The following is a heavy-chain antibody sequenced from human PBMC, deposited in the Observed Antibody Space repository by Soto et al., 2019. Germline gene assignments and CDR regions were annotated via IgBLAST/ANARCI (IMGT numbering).Heavy chain of an antibody. CDR1: GYTFTSYY. D-gene: IGHD6-6*01. J-gene: IGHJ6*03. Sequence: ASVKVSCKASGYTFTSYYMHWVRQAPGQGLEWMGIINPSGGSTSYAQKFQGRVTMTRDTSTSTVYMELSSLRSEDTAVYYCARDLVGVGSSPYYYYYYYYMDVWGKGTTVTVSS. V-gene: IGHV1-46*03. CDR3: ARDLVGVGSSPYYYYYYYYMDV. CDR2: INPSGGST.